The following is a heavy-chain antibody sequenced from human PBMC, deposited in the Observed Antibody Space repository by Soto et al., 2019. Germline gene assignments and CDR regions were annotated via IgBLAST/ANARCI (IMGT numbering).Heavy chain of an antibody. CDR1: GFTFSIYA. CDR2: ISGSGGST. D-gene: IGHD3-22*01. CDR3: AKTSSSGYYPFDY. V-gene: IGHV3-23*01. Sequence: PGGSLRLSCAASGFTFSIYAMSWVRQAPGKGLEWVSAISGSGGSTYYADSVKGRFTISRDNSKNTLYLQMNSLRAEDTAVYYCAKTSSSGYYPFDYWGLGTLVTVSS. J-gene: IGHJ4*02.